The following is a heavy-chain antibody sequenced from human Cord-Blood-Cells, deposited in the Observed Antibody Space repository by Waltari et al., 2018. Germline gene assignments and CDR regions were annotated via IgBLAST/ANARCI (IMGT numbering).Heavy chain of an antibody. V-gene: IGHV1-2*02. D-gene: IGHD1-20*01. CDR1: GYTFTGYY. CDR3: ARDPEDLTDDAFDI. Sequence: QVQLVQSGAEVKKPGASVKVSCKASGYTFTGYYMHWVRQAPGQGLEWMGWINPNSGGTNDAQKFQGRVTMTRDTSISTAYMELSRLRSDDTAVYYCARDPEDLTDDAFDIWGQGTMVTVSS. J-gene: IGHJ3*02. CDR2: INPNSGGT.